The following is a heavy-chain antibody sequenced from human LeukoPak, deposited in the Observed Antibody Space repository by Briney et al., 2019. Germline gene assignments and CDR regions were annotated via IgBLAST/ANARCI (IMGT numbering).Heavy chain of an antibody. J-gene: IGHJ4*02. Sequence: PGGSLRLSCAASGFTFSRYWMHWVRQAPGKGLVWVSRINSDGSSTSYADSVKGRFTISRDNAKNTLYLQMNSLRAEDTAVYYCARDSYSSGAHFDYWGQGTLVTVSS. CDR1: GFTFSRYW. V-gene: IGHV3-74*01. CDR2: INSDGSST. CDR3: ARDSYSSGAHFDY. D-gene: IGHD6-19*01.